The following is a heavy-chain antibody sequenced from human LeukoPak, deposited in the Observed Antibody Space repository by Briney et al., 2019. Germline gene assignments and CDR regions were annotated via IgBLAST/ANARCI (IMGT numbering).Heavy chain of an antibody. Sequence: EASVKVSCKASGYTFTGYYMHWLRQAPGQGLEWMAWINPNSGDTTYAQKFQGRVTMTRDTSITTAYMDLSRLSSDDTAVYYCARDGGLDYWGQGTLVTVSS. J-gene: IGHJ4*02. CDR2: INPNSGDT. V-gene: IGHV1-2*02. CDR3: ARDGGLDY. CDR1: GYTFTGYY. D-gene: IGHD3-3*01.